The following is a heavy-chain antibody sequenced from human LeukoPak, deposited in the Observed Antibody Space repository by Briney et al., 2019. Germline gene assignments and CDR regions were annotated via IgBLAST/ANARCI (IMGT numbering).Heavy chain of an antibody. CDR3: AKAGQYDSNSFFDF. D-gene: IGHD4-11*01. CDR1: GFTFSSYA. J-gene: IGHJ4*02. V-gene: IGHV3-30-3*01. CDR2: ISYDGSNK. Sequence: GGSLRLSCAASGFTFSSYAMSWVRQAPGKGLEWVAVISYDGSNKYYADSVKGRFTISRDNSKNTVSLQMNSLRPEDTALYYCAKAGQYDSNSFFDFWGQGTLVTVSS.